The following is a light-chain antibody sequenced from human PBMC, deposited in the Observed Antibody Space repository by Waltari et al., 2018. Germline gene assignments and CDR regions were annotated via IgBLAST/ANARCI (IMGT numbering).Light chain of an antibody. CDR2: DVS. V-gene: IGLV2-14*01. Sequence: QSALTQPASVSGSPGQSITISCTGTSSDVGGYNYVSWYQQHPDKVPKLMIYDVSKWPSGVSNRFSGSKSGNTASLTISGLQAEDEADYYCSSYTSSSTYVFGTGTKVTVL. CDR1: SSDVGGYNY. J-gene: IGLJ1*01. CDR3: SSYTSSSTYV.